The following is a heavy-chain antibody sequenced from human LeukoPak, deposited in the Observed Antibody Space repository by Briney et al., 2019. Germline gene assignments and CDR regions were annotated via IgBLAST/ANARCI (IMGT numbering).Heavy chain of an antibody. Sequence: KPSETLSLTCIVSSGSINNNNYYWGWVRQPPGKGLEWIGSIFYTGRTYYNPSLNSRVTISADSTKNHFSLKLSSVTAADTAVYYCAVDNGKHRIVYRGQGMLVTVSS. D-gene: IGHD2-8*01. CDR3: AVDNGKHRIVY. V-gene: IGHV4-39*02. J-gene: IGHJ4*02. CDR2: IFYTGRT. CDR1: SGSINNNNYY.